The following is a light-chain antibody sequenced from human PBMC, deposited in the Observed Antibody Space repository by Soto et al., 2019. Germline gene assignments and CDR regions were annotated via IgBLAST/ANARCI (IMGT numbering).Light chain of an antibody. Sequence: EIVLTQSPGTLSLSPGERSTLSCRASQSVGNNLAWYQQKPGQXPXXXXXXXXXXXTGVPPRFSGSGSXXEFTLXXSXXQPEDYAVYYCQQYKSWPMTFGPGTRMEIK. CDR2: XXX. CDR3: QQYKSWPMT. J-gene: IGKJ5*01. CDR1: QSVGNN. V-gene: IGKV3D-15*01.